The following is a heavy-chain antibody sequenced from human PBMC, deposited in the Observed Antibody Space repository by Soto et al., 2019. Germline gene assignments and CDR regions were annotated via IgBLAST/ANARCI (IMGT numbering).Heavy chain of an antibody. CDR2: IWYDGSNK. Sequence: GGSLRLSCAASGFTFSSYGMHWVRQAPGKGLEWVAVIWYDGSNKYYADSVKGRFTISRDNSKNTLYLQMNSLRAEDTAVYYCARDMKQWLMDWFDPWGQGTLVTVSS. CDR1: GFTFSSYG. V-gene: IGHV3-33*01. D-gene: IGHD6-19*01. CDR3: ARDMKQWLMDWFDP. J-gene: IGHJ5*02.